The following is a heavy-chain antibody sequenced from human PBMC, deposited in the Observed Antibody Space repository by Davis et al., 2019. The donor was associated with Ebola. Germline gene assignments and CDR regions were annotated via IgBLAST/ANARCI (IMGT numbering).Heavy chain of an antibody. CDR1: QFTFRSYG. Sequence: GESLKISCVTSQFTFRSYGMHWVRQAPGKGLEWVAVISHDGSETHYADSVKGRFIVSRENSKSSLYLQMNSLRPEDTAVYYCAKDALGEAPYYYYGMDVWGQGTTVTVSS. D-gene: IGHD3-16*01. V-gene: IGHV3-30*18. CDR2: ISHDGSET. CDR3: AKDALGEAPYYYYGMDV. J-gene: IGHJ6*02.